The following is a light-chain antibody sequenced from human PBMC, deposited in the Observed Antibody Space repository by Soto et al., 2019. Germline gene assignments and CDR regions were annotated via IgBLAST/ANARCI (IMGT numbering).Light chain of an antibody. Sequence: EIVLTQSPATLSLSPGERATLSCRASQSVSSYLAWYQQKPGQAPRLLIYDASNRATGIPARFSGSGSGTDFTLTISSLEPEDFAAYYCPQRSNWPWTFGQGTKLEIK. V-gene: IGKV3-11*01. CDR1: QSVSSY. CDR3: PQRSNWPWT. CDR2: DAS. J-gene: IGKJ2*01.